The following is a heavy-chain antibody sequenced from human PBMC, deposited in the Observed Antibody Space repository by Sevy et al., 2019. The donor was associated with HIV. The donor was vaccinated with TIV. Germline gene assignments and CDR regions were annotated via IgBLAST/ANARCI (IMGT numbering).Heavy chain of an antibody. CDR3: VKGARYTIPNDAFDI. J-gene: IGHJ3*02. Sequence: GGSLRLSCEASGFTFSSNAMSWVRQAPGKGLEWVSGISGGGGDTFYADSVKGRFTISRDNSKNTLILQINSLRAEDTALYYCVKGARYTIPNDAFDIWGQGTMVTVSS. CDR2: ISGGGGDT. D-gene: IGHD2-2*02. V-gene: IGHV3-23*01. CDR1: GFTFSSNA.